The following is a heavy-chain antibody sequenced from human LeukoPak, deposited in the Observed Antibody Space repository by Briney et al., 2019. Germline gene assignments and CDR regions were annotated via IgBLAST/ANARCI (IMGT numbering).Heavy chain of an antibody. D-gene: IGHD6-6*01. J-gene: IGHJ3*02. Sequence: GESLQISCQGSGYSFTSYWIGWVRQMPGKGLEWMGIIYPGDSDTRYSPSFQGQVTISADKSISTAYLQWSSLKASDTAMYYCATRYSSSSLGAFDIWGQGTMVTVSS. CDR1: GYSFTSYW. CDR3: ATRYSSSSLGAFDI. CDR2: IYPGDSDT. V-gene: IGHV5-51*01.